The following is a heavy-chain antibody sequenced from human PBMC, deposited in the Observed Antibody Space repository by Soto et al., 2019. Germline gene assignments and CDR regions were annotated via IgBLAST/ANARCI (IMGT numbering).Heavy chain of an antibody. V-gene: IGHV1-8*01. D-gene: IGHD1-1*01. Sequence: GASVKVSCEASGDSFTSYDVNWVRQATGQGLEWMGWMNPNSGNTGYAQKFQGRVTMTRNTSISTAYMELSSLRSEDTAVYYCARGIGGNEFDYWGQGTLVTVSS. CDR1: GDSFTSYD. J-gene: IGHJ4*02. CDR3: ARGIGGNEFDY. CDR2: MNPNSGNT.